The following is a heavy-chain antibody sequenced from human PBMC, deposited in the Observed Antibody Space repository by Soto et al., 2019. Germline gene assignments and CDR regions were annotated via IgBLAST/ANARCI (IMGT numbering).Heavy chain of an antibody. J-gene: IGHJ3*02. D-gene: IGHD6-25*01. Sequence: PGGSLRLSCAASGFTFSNHRMHWVRQAPGKGLVWVSLISSDGSTTNYADSVRGRFTISRDNAKNTVFLQMNSLRAEDTAVYYCARDRSDSSRADSFDIWGQGTMVTVSS. V-gene: IGHV3-74*01. CDR1: GFTFSNHR. CDR3: ARDRSDSSRADSFDI. CDR2: ISSDGSTT.